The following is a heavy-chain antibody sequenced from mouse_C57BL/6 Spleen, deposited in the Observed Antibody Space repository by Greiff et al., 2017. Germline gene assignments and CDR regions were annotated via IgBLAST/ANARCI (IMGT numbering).Heavy chain of an antibody. CDR3: ARGRATVSRYFDV. D-gene: IGHD1-1*01. CDR1: GYAFSSYW. V-gene: IGHV1-80*01. Sequence: QVHVQQSGAELVKPGASVKISCTASGYAFSSYWMNWVKQRPGKGLEWIGQIYPGDGDTNYNGKFKGKATLTADKAYSTAYMQLSSLTSENSAVYCCARGRATVSRYFDVWGTGTTVTVSS. J-gene: IGHJ1*03. CDR2: IYPGDGDT.